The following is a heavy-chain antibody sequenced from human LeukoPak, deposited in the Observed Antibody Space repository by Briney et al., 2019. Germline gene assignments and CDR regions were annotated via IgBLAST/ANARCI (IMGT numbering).Heavy chain of an antibody. V-gene: IGHV3-23*01. D-gene: IGHD6-13*01. Sequence: GGSLRLSCAASGFTFSSYAMSWVRDAPGKGREWVSAISGSGGSTYYADSVKGRFTISRDNSKNTLYLQMNSQRAEDTAVYYCAKDLSSWSTFDYWGQGTLVTVSS. CDR3: AKDLSSWSTFDY. CDR1: GFTFSSYA. CDR2: ISGSGGST. J-gene: IGHJ4*02.